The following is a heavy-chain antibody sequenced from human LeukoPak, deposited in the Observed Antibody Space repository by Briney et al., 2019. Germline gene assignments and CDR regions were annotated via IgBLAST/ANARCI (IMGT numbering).Heavy chain of an antibody. Sequence: PSETLSLTCTVSGYSISSGYYWSWVRQPAGKGLEWIGRIFASGSTNYNPSLKSRVTISVDTSKNQFSLKLSSVTAADTAVYYCARGPGSYSKEAFDMWGQGTMVTASS. CDR2: IFASGST. CDR1: GYSISSGYY. CDR3: ARGPGSYSKEAFDM. V-gene: IGHV4-61*02. J-gene: IGHJ3*02. D-gene: IGHD3-10*01.